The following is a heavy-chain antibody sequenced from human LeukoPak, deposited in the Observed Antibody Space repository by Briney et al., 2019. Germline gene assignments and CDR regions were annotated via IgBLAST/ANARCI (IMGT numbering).Heavy chain of an antibody. CDR1: GFTFSSYS. Sequence: GGSLRLSCAASGFTFSSYSMNWVRQAPGKGLEWVSSISSSSSYIYYADSVKGRFTISRDNAKNSLYLQMNSLRAEDTAVYYCARDRGSRSYDTLYWGQGTLVTVSS. CDR3: ARDRGSRSYDTLY. CDR2: ISSSSSYI. J-gene: IGHJ4*02. V-gene: IGHV3-21*01. D-gene: IGHD3-22*01.